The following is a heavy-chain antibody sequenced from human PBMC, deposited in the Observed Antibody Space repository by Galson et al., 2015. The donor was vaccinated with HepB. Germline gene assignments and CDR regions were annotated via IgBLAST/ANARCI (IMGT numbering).Heavy chain of an antibody. D-gene: IGHD2-21*01. CDR2: ISHDGSNK. Sequence: SLRLSCAASRFFFGSYAMHWVRQVPGKGLEWVAVISHDGSNKYYADSVKGRFTISRDNSKNTLYMHMNTLTPGDTAVYYCARDPGGDYFPQMGYFQYWGQGTLVTVSS. CDR1: RFFFGSYA. V-gene: IGHV3-30*04. J-gene: IGHJ1*01. CDR3: ARDPGGDYFPQMGYFQY.